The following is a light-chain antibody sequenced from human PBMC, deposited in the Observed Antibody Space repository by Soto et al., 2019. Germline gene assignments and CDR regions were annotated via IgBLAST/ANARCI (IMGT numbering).Light chain of an antibody. V-gene: IGLV2-14*01. CDR1: SSDVGGYNY. Sequence: QSVLTQPASVSGSPGQSITISCTGTSSDVGGYNYVSWYQQHPGKAPKLMIYDVSNRPSGVSNRFSGSKSGNTASLTISGLQAEDEADYYCSSYTSSSTLGVFGTGTKLTLL. CDR2: DVS. J-gene: IGLJ1*01. CDR3: SSYTSSSTLGV.